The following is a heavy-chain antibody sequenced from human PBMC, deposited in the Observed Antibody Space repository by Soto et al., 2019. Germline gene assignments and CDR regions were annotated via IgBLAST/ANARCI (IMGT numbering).Heavy chain of an antibody. V-gene: IGHV1-18*01. CDR1: GYSFTTYG. J-gene: IGHJ6*02. CDR2: ISAYNGNT. CDR3: AREGPAPYYYYGMDV. Sequence: QVQLAQSGGEVKKPGASVKVSCKTSGYSFTTYGISWVRQAPGQGLEWMGWISAYNGNTNYAQKLQDRVTMTTDTSTSTAYMELRSLISDDTAVYYCAREGPAPYYYYGMDVWGQGSTVTVSS.